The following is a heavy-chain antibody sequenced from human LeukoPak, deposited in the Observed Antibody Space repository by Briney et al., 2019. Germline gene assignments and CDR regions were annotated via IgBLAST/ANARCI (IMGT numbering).Heavy chain of an antibody. CDR1: GFTFSDYY. V-gene: IGHV3-23*01. J-gene: IGHJ4*02. Sequence: GGSLRLSCAASGFTFSDYYMSWIRQAPGKGLEWVSGISGSGGSTYYADSVKGRFTISRDNSKNTLSLQMDSLRAEDTAVYYCAKDRVYSSSWYGGLDYWGQGTLVTVSS. CDR2: ISGSGGST. CDR3: AKDRVYSSSWYGGLDY. D-gene: IGHD6-13*01.